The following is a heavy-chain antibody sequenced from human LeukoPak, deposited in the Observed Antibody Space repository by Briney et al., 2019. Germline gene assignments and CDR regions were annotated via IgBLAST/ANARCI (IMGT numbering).Heavy chain of an antibody. CDR1: GGSISSRSYF. CDR2: IHSGGST. V-gene: IGHV4-39*01. D-gene: IGHD7-27*01. CDR3: ARRGTNWGRFDY. Sequence: SETLSLTCTVSGGSISSRSYFWGWIRQPPGKGLEWIGTIHSGGSTYYNPSLKSRVTVSVDTSKNQLSLKLSSVTAADTAVYYCARRGTNWGRFDYWGQGTLVTVSS. J-gene: IGHJ4*02.